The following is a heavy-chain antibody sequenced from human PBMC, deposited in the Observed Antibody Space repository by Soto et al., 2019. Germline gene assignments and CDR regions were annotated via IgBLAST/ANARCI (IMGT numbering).Heavy chain of an antibody. J-gene: IGHJ4*02. Sequence: QITLKESGPTLVKPTQTLTLTCTFSGFSFRTSGVHVGWIRQPPGKALEWLALIYWDDDRRNSPSLKSRLIITKDTSKNQVVLTMTNLDPVDTATYYCAHSGNKASAGFYFDYWGQGTPVTVSS. D-gene: IGHD5-12*01. CDR1: GFSFRTSGVH. CDR3: AHSGNKASAGFYFDY. CDR2: IYWDDDR. V-gene: IGHV2-5*02.